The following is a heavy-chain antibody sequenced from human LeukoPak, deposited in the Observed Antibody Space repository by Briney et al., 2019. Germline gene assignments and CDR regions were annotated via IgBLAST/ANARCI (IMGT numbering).Heavy chain of an antibody. CDR1: GGSISSYY. CDR2: IYYSGNT. V-gene: IGHV4-59*01. CDR3: ASQFG. Sequence: ASETLSLTCTVSGGSISSYYWSWIRQPPGKGLEWIGYIYYSGNTNYNPSLKSRVTISVDTSKNQFSLKLTSVTAGDTAVYYCASQFGWGQGTLVTVSS. D-gene: IGHD3-16*01. J-gene: IGHJ4*02.